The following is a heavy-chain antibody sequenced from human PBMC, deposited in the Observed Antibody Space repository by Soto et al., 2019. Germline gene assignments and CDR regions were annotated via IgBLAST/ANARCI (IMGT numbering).Heavy chain of an antibody. CDR1: GGSISSGGYS. V-gene: IGHV4-30-2*01. D-gene: IGHD2-2*01. CDR2: IYHSGST. Sequence: PSETLSLTCAVSGGSISSGGYSWSWIRQPPGKGLEWIGYIYHSGSTYYNPSLKSRVTISVDRSKNQFSLKLSSVTAADTAVYYCARGLGYCISTSCYLGSYGMDVWGQGTTVTVSS. CDR3: ARGLGYCISTSCYLGSYGMDV. J-gene: IGHJ6*02.